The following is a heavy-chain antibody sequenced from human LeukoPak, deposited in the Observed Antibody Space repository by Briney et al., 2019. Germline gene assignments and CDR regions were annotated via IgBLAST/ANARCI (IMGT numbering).Heavy chain of an antibody. CDR2: IIPIFGIA. D-gene: IGHD5-18*01. CDR3: ARENTAMVYFDY. J-gene: IGHJ4*02. CDR1: GGTFSSYA. Sequence: SVKVSCKASGGTFSSYAISWVRQAPGQGLEWMGGIIPIFGIANYAQKFQGRVTITADESTSTAYMELSSLRSEDTAVYYCARENTAMVYFDYWGQGTLVTVSS. V-gene: IGHV1-69*13.